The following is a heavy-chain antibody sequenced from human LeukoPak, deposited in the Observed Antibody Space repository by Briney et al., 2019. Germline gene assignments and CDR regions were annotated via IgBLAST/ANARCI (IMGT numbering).Heavy chain of an antibody. CDR2: IIPILGIA. D-gene: IGHD6-13*01. Sequence: ASVKVSCKASGGTFSSYAISWVRQAPGQGLEWMGRIIPILGIANYAQKFQGRVTITADKSTSTAYMELSSLRSEDTAVYYCARDPLYSSSWYSGLPDVWGQGTTVTVSS. J-gene: IGHJ6*02. V-gene: IGHV1-69*04. CDR3: ARDPLYSSSWYSGLPDV. CDR1: GGTFSSYA.